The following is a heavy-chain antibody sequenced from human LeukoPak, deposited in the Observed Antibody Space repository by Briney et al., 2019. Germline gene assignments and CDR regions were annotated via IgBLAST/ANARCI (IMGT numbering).Heavy chain of an antibody. V-gene: IGHV1-18*01. CDR3: ARVPPQKRGLDY. J-gene: IGHJ4*02. CDR1: GGTFSSYA. CDR2: ISAYNGNT. Sequence: ASVKVSCKASGGTFSSYAISWVRQAPGQGLEWMGWISAYNGNTNYAQKLQGRVTMTTDTSTSTAYMELRSLRSDDTAVYYCARVPPQKRGLDYWGQGTLVTVSS. D-gene: IGHD3-10*01.